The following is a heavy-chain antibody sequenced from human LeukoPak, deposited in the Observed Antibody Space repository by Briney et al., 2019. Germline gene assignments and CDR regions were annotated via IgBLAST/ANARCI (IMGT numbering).Heavy chain of an antibody. D-gene: IGHD3-10*01. J-gene: IGHJ4*02. CDR3: ARVRKLRTRGVMDPLDY. Sequence: GGSRRLSCAASGFTFNYYWLTWVRQAAGKGLEWEANIQQDGSEKYYVDSVKGRFIISRDNAKNSLYLQMNSLRAEDTAVYYCARVRKLRTRGVMDPLDYWGQGTLVTVSS. V-gene: IGHV3-7*01. CDR1: GFTFNYYW. CDR2: IQQDGSEK.